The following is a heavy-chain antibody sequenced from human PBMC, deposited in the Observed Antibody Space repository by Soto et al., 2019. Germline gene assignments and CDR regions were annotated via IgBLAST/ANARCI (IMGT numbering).Heavy chain of an antibody. Sequence: QLQLQESGPGLVKPSETLSLTCTVSGGSISSSSYYWGWIRQPPGKGLEWIGSIYYSSSTYYTPSLKSRVTMSVDTSKNQFSLKLISVTAADTAVYYCARHQSHSSSYVDPWGQGTLVTVSS. J-gene: IGHJ5*02. CDR2: IYYSSST. CDR1: GGSISSSSYY. D-gene: IGHD6-13*01. V-gene: IGHV4-39*01. CDR3: ARHQSHSSSYVDP.